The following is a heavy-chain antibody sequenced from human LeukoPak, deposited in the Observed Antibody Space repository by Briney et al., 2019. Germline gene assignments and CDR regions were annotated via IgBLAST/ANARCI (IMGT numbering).Heavy chain of an antibody. D-gene: IGHD5-12*01. CDR3: ARGVGYSGYVSRNWFDP. J-gene: IGHJ5*02. CDR2: IYPGDSDT. Sequence: GESLKISCKGSGYSFSNYWIGWVRQMPGKGLEWMGIIYPGDSDTRYSPSFQGQVTISADKSISTAYLQWSSLKASDTAMYYCARGVGYSGYVSRNWFDPWGQGTLVTVSS. V-gene: IGHV5-51*01. CDR1: GYSFSNYW.